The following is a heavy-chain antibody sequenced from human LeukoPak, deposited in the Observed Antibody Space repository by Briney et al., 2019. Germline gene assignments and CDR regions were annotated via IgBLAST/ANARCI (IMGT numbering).Heavy chain of an antibody. V-gene: IGHV1-69-2*01. Sequence: GASVKVSCKASGYSFTANYLNWVRQAPGEGLQWMGRIDPEDGETKYAQNFQGRITITADTSIDTAYMELSSLRSEDTAMYYCASDSPLGITTAYWGQGTLVTVSS. CDR3: ASDSPLGITTAY. CDR1: GYSFTANY. D-gene: IGHD3-22*01. CDR2: IDPEDGET. J-gene: IGHJ4*02.